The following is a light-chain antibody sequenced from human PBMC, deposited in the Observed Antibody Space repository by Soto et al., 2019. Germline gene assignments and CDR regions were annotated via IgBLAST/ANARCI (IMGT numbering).Light chain of an antibody. CDR3: QQLNTLPFT. J-gene: IGKJ5*01. CDR2: EAS. Sequence: DIQMTQSPSSLSASVGDRVSITCRASQGISSYLNWYQQKPGKAPKLLIYEASTLQSGVPSRFSGSGSGTEFTLTISGLLPEDFATYHCQQLNTLPFTFGQGTRLEIK. CDR1: QGISSY. V-gene: IGKV1-9*01.